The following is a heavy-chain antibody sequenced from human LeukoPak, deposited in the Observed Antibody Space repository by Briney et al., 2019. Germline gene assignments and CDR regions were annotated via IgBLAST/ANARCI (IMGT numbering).Heavy chain of an antibody. D-gene: IGHD2-15*01. J-gene: IGHJ3*02. CDR1: GGSISSYY. V-gene: IGHV4-59*01. Sequence: SETLSLTCTVSGGSISSYYWSWIRHPPGKGLEWIGYIYYSGSTNYNPSLKSRVTISVDTSKNQFSLKLSSVTAADTAVYYCARSRYCSGGSCYSGGYAFDIWGQGTMVTVSS. CDR2: IYYSGST. CDR3: ARSRYCSGGSCYSGGYAFDI.